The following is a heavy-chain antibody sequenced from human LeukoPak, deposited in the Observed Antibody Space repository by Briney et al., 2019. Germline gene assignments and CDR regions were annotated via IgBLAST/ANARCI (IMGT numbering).Heavy chain of an antibody. Sequence: SETLSLTCTVSGGSISSYYWSWIRQPPGKGLEWIGYIYYSGSTNYNPSLKSRVTISVDTSKNQFSLKLSSVTAADTAVYYCARDRYDILTGYVYNWFDPWGQGTLVTVSS. CDR2: IYYSGST. V-gene: IGHV4-59*01. D-gene: IGHD3-9*01. J-gene: IGHJ5*02. CDR3: ARDRYDILTGYVYNWFDP. CDR1: GGSISSYY.